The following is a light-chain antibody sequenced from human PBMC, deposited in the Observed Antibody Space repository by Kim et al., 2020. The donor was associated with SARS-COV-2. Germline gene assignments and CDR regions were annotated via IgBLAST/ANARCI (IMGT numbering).Light chain of an antibody. CDR3: AAWDDSLSGPV. CDR2: GNN. J-gene: IGLJ2*01. V-gene: IGLV1-44*01. Sequence: QSVLTQPPSASGTPGQRVSISCSGSSSNIGSNIVNWYQQLPGTAPKLLIHGNNQRPSGVPDRFSGSKSGTSASLAISGLQSEDEADYYCAAWDDSLSGPVFGGGTKLTVL. CDR1: SSNIGSNI.